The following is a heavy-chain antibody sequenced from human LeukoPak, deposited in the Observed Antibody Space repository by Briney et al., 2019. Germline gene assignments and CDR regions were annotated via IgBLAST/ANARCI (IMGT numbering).Heavy chain of an antibody. CDR2: IGSDGSKK. CDR3: ARQMTSTRLFDS. Sequence: PGRSLRLSCAASGFIFSAHPFHWVRQSPDKGLEWVALIGSDGSKKYYADSVRGRFTVSRENSNNTLFLQMNTLRADDTAVYFCARQMTSTRLFDSWGQGTLVTVSS. J-gene: IGHJ4*02. D-gene: IGHD5/OR15-5a*01. V-gene: IGHV3-30*04. CDR1: GFIFSAHP.